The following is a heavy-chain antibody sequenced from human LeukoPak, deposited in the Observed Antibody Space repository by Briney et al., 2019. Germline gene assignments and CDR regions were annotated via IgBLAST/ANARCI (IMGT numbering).Heavy chain of an antibody. J-gene: IGHJ3*02. CDR2: VYTRGGT. CDR3: ARHFNSLGVFDI. V-gene: IGHV4-61*02. D-gene: IGHD3-3*02. Sequence: PSETLSLTCTVSDGSISSGSYYWTWIRQPAGKGLEWIGRVYTRGGTTYNPSLKSRVTISIDTSKNQFSLKLSSVTAADTAVYYCARHFNSLGVFDIWGQGTMVTVSS. CDR1: DGSISSGSYY.